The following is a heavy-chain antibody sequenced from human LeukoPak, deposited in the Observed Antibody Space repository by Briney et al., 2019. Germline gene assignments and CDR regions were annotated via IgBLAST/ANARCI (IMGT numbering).Heavy chain of an antibody. CDR3: LRGDRRDY. J-gene: IGHJ4*02. CDR1: GFTFSDSY. V-gene: IGHV3-11*06. CDR2: ISGSGHDI. Sequence: PGGSLRLSCAASGFTFSDSYMTWVRQAPGKGVEWVAYISGSGHDINYSDSVKGRFIISRDNAKDSLYLQMNSLRVEDTAVYYCLRGDRRDYWGQGTLVTVSS.